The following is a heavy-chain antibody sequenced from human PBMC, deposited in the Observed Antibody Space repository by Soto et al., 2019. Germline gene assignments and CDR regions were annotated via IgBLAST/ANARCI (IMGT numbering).Heavy chain of an antibody. J-gene: IGHJ5*02. Sequence: SETLSLTCTVSGGSISSGGYYWSWIRQHPGKGLEWIGYIYYSGSTHYNPSLKSRVTISVDTSKNQFSLKLSSVTAADTAVYYCARDCSNWNSSWFDPWGQGTLVTVSS. D-gene: IGHD1-7*01. CDR2: IYYSGST. V-gene: IGHV4-31*03. CDR3: ARDCSNWNSSWFDP. CDR1: GGSISSGGYY.